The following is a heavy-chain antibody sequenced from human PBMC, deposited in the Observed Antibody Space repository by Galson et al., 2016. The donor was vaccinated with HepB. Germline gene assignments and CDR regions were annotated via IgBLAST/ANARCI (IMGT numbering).Heavy chain of an antibody. J-gene: IGHJ6*02. V-gene: IGHV1-2*04. D-gene: IGHD3-10*01. Sequence: SVKVSCKASGYSFVDYYIHWVRQAPGQGPEWMGWINPKSGDTNYAQKFQDSVIMTSNTSIRSAYLELNGLTSDDTAVYYCARDGGRMVGGRYFYYYGLAVWGQGTTVTISS. CDR3: ARDGGRMVGGRYFYYYGLAV. CDR2: INPKSGDT. CDR1: GYSFVDYY.